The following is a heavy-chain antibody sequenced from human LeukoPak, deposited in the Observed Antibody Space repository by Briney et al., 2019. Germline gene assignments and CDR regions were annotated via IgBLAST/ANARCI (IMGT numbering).Heavy chain of an antibody. CDR1: GFTFSGYY. CDR2: ISSSGGTI. Sequence: GGSLRLSCAASGFTFSGYYMSWIRQAPGKGLEWVSYISSSGGTIYYADSVKGRFTISRDNAQNSLYLQMNSLRAEDTALYYCARVGYYGSGSSSLLIHYYYGMDVWGQGTTVTVSS. CDR3: ARVGYYGSGSSSLLIHYYYGMDV. V-gene: IGHV3-11*01. D-gene: IGHD3-10*01. J-gene: IGHJ6*02.